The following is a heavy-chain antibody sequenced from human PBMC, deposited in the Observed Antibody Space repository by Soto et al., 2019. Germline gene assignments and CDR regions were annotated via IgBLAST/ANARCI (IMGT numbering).Heavy chain of an antibody. CDR1: GFTFSSYG. CDR3: ARGWESLDIYGMDV. J-gene: IGHJ6*02. CDR2: IWYDGSNK. Sequence: QVQLVESGGGVVQPGRSLRLSCAASGFTFSSYGMHWVRQAPGKGLEWVAVIWYDGSNKYYADSVKGRFTISRDNSKNTLYLQMNSLRAEDTAVYYCARGWESLDIYGMDVWGQGTTVTVSS. D-gene: IGHD1-26*01. V-gene: IGHV3-33*01.